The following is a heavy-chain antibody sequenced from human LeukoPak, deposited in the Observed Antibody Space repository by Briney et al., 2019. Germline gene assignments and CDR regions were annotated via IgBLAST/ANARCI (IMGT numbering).Heavy chain of an antibody. CDR3: APNFWSGYLTDY. D-gene: IGHD3-3*01. Sequence: GGSLRLSCVVSVFTVSSNYMSWVRQAPGKGLEWVSVLYSGGNTYHADSVKGRFTISRDNAKNSLYLQMNSLRDEDTATYYCAPNFWSGYLTDYWGQGTLVTVSS. CDR2: LYSGGNT. V-gene: IGHV3-53*03. CDR1: VFTVSSNY. J-gene: IGHJ4*02.